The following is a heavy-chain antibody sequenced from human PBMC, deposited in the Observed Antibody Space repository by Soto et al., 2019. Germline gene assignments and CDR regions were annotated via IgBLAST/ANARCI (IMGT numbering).Heavy chain of an antibody. D-gene: IGHD1-26*01. J-gene: IGHJ5*02. V-gene: IGHV3-64*01. CDR1: GFTFSSYS. Sequence: EVQLVESGGGLVQPGWSLRLSCAASGFTFSSYSMHWVRQAPGKGLEYVSAISSNGGTTSYANSVKGRFTISRDNSKNMLYLQMGSLSAEDMAVYYCGGYSGDGIWSWGQGTLVTVSS. CDR3: GGYSGDGIWS. CDR2: ISSNGGTT.